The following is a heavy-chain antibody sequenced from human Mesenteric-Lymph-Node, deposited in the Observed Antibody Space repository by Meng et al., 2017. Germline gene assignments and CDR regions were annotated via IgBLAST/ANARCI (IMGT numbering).Heavy chain of an antibody. V-gene: IGHV4-39*07. J-gene: IGHJ3*02. CDR3: ARVRSAGTSYDALNI. Sequence: GSLRLSCTVSGGSISSSSYYWGWIRQPPGKGLEWIGSIYYSGSTYYNPSRKSRVTISVDTSKNQFSLKLSSVTAADTAVYYCARVRSAGTSYDALNIWGQGTMVTVSS. CDR1: GGSISSSSYY. CDR2: IYYSGST. D-gene: IGHD3-10*01.